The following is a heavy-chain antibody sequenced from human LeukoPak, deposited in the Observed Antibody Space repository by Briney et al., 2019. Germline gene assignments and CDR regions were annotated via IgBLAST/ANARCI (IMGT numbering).Heavy chain of an antibody. CDR3: ARRSSSWDRYDN. Sequence: KLGESLKISCKGSGYSFTSYWIGWVHQMPGKGLEWMGIIYPGDSDTKYSPSFQGQVTISADKSISTAYLQWSSLKASDTAMYYCARRSSSWDRYDNWGQGTLVTVSS. V-gene: IGHV5-51*07. J-gene: IGHJ4*02. CDR2: IYPGDSDT. CDR1: GYSFTSYW. D-gene: IGHD6-13*01.